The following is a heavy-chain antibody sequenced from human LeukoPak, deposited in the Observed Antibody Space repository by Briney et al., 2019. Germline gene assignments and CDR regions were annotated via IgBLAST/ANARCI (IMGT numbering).Heavy chain of an antibody. V-gene: IGHV4-59*01. Sequence: PSETLSLTCAVSGASISSSYWSWIRQPPGKGLEWIGYPLDSWRTKDNPSLQSRVTLSADTSKNQFSLRLTSVTAADTAVYYCATIRRGSIYGYFDFWGQGILVTVSS. D-gene: IGHD5-18*01. CDR1: GASISSSY. J-gene: IGHJ4*02. CDR3: ATIRRGSIYGYFDF. CDR2: PLDSWRT.